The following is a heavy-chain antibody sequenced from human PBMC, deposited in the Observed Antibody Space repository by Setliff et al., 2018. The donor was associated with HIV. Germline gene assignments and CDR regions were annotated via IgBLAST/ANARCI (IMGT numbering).Heavy chain of an antibody. D-gene: IGHD2-21*02. J-gene: IGHJ4*02. CDR2: IHHSGDT. Sequence: SETLSLTCAVSGGSIGGTHYWHWVRQPPGRGLEWIGDIHHSGDTNYNPSLKSRVTLSIDNFNNQFSLKLTSVTAADTAIYYCADPPAGLWGQGILVTVS. V-gene: IGHV4-4*02. CDR3: ADPPAGL. CDR1: GGSIGGTHY.